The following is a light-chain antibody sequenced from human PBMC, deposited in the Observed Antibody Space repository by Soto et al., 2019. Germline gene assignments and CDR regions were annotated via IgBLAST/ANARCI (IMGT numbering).Light chain of an antibody. V-gene: IGLV2-14*01. Sequence: QSVLTQPASVSGSPGQSITISCTGTSSDIGTYNYVSWYQQHPGKAPKLMLYEVSNRPSGVSNRFFGSKSGNTASLTISGLQAEDEADYFCNSYTSSSTPYVFGTGTKLTVL. J-gene: IGLJ1*01. CDR2: EVS. CDR1: SSDIGTYNY. CDR3: NSYTSSSTPYV.